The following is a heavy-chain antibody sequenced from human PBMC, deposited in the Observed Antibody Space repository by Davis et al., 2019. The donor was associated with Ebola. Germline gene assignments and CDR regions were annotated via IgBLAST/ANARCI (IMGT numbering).Heavy chain of an antibody. Sequence: PGGSLRLSCTVSGGSISSYYWSWIRQPPGKGLEWIGYIYYSGSTNYNPSLKSRVTISVDTSKNQFSLKLSSVTAADTAVYYCASRPSIAAAGTPFDNWGQGTLVTVSS. D-gene: IGHD6-13*01. CDR1: GGSISSYY. CDR2: IYYSGST. CDR3: ASRPSIAAAGTPFDN. J-gene: IGHJ4*02. V-gene: IGHV4-59*01.